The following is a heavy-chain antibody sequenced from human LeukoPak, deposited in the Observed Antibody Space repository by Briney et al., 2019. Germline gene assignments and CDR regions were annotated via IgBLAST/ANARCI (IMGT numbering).Heavy chain of an antibody. Sequence: GGSLRLSCAASGFTVSNTYMSWVRQAPGKGLEWVSIIYSGGHTYYADSVKGRFTISRDNSKNTLYLQMNDLRAEDTAVYYCAREARYSDWHNHQITGWFDPWGQGTQVTVSS. J-gene: IGHJ5*02. D-gene: IGHD3-9*01. V-gene: IGHV3-66*01. CDR1: GFTVSNTY. CDR2: IYSGGHT. CDR3: AREARYSDWHNHQITGWFDP.